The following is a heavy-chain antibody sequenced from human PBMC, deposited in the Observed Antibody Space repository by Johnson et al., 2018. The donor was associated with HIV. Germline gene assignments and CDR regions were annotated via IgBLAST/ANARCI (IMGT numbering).Heavy chain of an antibody. D-gene: IGHD5-12*01. V-gene: IGHV3-30*19. J-gene: IGHJ3*02. CDR3: TTGSLVANDAFDI. CDR1: GITFSSYG. Sequence: QMLLVESGGGVVQPGGSLRLSCAASGITFSSYGMHWVRQAPGKGLEWVAVISYDGSNKYYADSVKGRFTISRDNSKNTLYLQMNSLKTEDTAVYYCTTGSLVANDAFDIWGQGTMVTVSS. CDR2: ISYDGSNK.